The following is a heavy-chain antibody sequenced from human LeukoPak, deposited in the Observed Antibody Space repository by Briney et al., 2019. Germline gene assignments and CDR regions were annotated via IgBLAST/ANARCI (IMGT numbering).Heavy chain of an antibody. J-gene: IGHJ3*02. D-gene: IGHD2-15*01. CDR3: AGVVVDAFAI. Sequence: SQTLSLTCTVSGGSISSSGYYWSWIRQHPGKGLEWIGYIYYTGITYYNPSLKSRLTMSVDTSKNQFSLKLSSVTAADTAVYYCAGVVVDAFAIWGQGTMVTVSS. CDR2: IYYTGIT. V-gene: IGHV4-31*03. CDR1: GGSISSSGYY.